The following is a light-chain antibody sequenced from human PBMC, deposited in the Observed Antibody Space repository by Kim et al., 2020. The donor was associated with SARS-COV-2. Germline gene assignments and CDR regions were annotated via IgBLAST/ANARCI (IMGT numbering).Light chain of an antibody. V-gene: IGLV2-14*04. Sequence: GLSTTLSWSGTSSDVGCCNYGSWYQKHPCKAHNLMIYDVIKRPSVVSNRFSGSRSCNTACLTISGLQAEDGADYYCSSYTSSSNLVFGGGTQLTVL. J-gene: IGLJ2*01. CDR3: SSYTSSSNLV. CDR1: SSDVGCCNY. CDR2: DVI.